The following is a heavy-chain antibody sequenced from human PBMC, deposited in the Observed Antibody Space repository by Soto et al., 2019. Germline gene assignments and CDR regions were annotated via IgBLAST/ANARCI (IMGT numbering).Heavy chain of an antibody. Sequence: QVHLVQSGAEVKKPGASVKVSCKGSGYAFTTYGITWVRQAPGQGLEWMGWISAHNGNTNYAQKLQGRVTVTRDTPTRTAYMELRSLRSDYAAVDSCARVRYGDYWGQGALFTVSS. CDR3: ARVRYGDY. D-gene: IGHD1-1*01. J-gene: IGHJ4*02. CDR2: ISAHNGNT. CDR1: GYAFTTYG. V-gene: IGHV1-18*01.